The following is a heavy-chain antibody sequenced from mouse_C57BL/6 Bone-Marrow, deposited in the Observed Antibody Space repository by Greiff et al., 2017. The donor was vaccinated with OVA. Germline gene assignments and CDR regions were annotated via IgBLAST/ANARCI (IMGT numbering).Heavy chain of an antibody. CDR1: GFTFSDYG. J-gene: IGHJ3*01. D-gene: IGHD2-4*01. V-gene: IGHV5-15*01. Sequence: EVQVVESGGGLVQPGGSLKLSCAASGFTFSDYGMAWVRQAPRKGPEWVAFISNLAYSIYYADTVTGRFTISRGNAKNTLYLEMSSLRSEDTAMYYCARHNDDSFAYWGQGTLVTVSA. CDR2: ISNLAYSI. CDR3: ARHNDDSFAY.